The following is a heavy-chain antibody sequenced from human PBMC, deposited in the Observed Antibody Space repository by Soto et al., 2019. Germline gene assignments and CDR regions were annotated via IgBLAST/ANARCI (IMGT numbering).Heavy chain of an antibody. J-gene: IGHJ6*04. V-gene: IGHV3-48*02. Sequence: EVLLVESGGGLVQPGVSLRLSCTASGFTFSSYSMNWYRQAPGKGLELVSYISSHSRNTHYADSVEGRFTIARDNARNSLYLQMNSLRDEDTSVYFCATYYHEVYYYGMDVWCKGTTAIVSS. CDR3: ATYYHEVYYYGMDV. D-gene: IGHD3-22*01. CDR1: GFTFSSYS. CDR2: ISSHSRNT.